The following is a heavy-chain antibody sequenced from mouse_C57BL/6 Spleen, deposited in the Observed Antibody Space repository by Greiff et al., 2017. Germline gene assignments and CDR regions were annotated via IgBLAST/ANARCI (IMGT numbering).Heavy chain of an antibody. V-gene: IGHV1-64*01. Sequence: QVQLQQPGAELVKPGASVKLSCKASGYTFTSYWMHWVQQRPGQGLEWIGMIHPNRGSTNYNEKFKSKATLTVDKSSRPDYLQLRSLTSEDSAVYDCARWGHGSSYGVPYFDYWGQGTTLTVSS. D-gene: IGHD1-1*01. J-gene: IGHJ2*01. CDR2: IHPNRGST. CDR1: GYTFTSYW. CDR3: ARWGHGSSYGVPYFDY.